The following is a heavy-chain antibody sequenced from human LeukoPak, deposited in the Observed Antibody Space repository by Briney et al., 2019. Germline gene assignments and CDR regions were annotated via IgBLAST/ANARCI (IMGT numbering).Heavy chain of an antibody. D-gene: IGHD5-18*01. J-gene: IGHJ4*02. Sequence: GGSLRLSCAASGFTFSSYAMGWVRQAPGKGLEWVSAITASGGNTYYADSVKGRFTISRDNSKNTLYLQVNSLRAQDTAVYYCAKGNGYSYGRYYFDYWGQGTLVTVSS. CDR3: AKGNGYSYGRYYFDY. CDR2: ITASGGNT. V-gene: IGHV3-23*01. CDR1: GFTFSSYA.